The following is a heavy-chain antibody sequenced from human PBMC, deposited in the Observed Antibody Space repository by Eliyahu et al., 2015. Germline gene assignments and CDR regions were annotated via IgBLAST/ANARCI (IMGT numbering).Heavy chain of an antibody. CDR3: AKEWGVTSAIIDY. D-gene: IGHD3-16*01. CDR2: ISGSGGST. J-gene: IGHJ4*02. CDR1: GFTFSSHA. Sequence: EVQLLESGGGLVQPGGSLRLSCAASGFTFSSHAMXWVRQAPGKGLGWVSAISGSGGSTYYADSVKGRFTISRDNSKNTLYLQMNSLRAEDTAVYYCAKEWGVTSAIIDYWGQGTLVTVSS. V-gene: IGHV3-23*01.